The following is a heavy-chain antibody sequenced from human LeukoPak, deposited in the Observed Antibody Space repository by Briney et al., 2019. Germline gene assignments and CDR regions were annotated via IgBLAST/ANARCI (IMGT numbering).Heavy chain of an antibody. D-gene: IGHD2-21*01. V-gene: IGHV4-39*02. J-gene: IGHJ4*02. CDR3: ARDVVPDY. Sequence: SETLSLTCSVSGASLSTSSYFWGWIRQPPGKGLEWIANIHYLGITHYNPSVKSRVTISMDTSKNHFSLKLSSVTAADTAVYFCARDVVPDYWGQGTVVIVSS. CDR1: GASLSTSSYF. CDR2: IHYLGIT.